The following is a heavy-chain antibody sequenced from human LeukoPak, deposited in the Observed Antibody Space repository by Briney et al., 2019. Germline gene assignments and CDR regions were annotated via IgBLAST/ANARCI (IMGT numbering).Heavy chain of an antibody. CDR1: GGTFSSYA. Sequence: VASVKVSCKASGGTFSSYAISWVRQAPGQGLEWMGRIIPILGIANYAQKFQGRVTITADKSTSTAYMELSSLRSEDTAVYYCAMVVAASTYFDYWGQGTLVTVSS. J-gene: IGHJ4*02. V-gene: IGHV1-69*04. CDR2: IIPILGIA. D-gene: IGHD2-15*01. CDR3: AMVVAASTYFDY.